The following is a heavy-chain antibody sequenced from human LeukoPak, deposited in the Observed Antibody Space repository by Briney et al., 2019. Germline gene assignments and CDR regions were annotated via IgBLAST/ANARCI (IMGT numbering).Heavy chain of an antibody. V-gene: IGHV3-48*03. J-gene: IGHJ4*02. D-gene: IGHD6-19*01. CDR3: TTRTVASNFDY. CDR2: ISSSGTTT. CDR1: GFSFSVYE. Sequence: GSLRLSCAASGFSFSVYEMHWVRQAPGKGLEWISDISSSGTTTYYADSVKGRFTISRDNAKNSLYLQMNSLRAEDTAVYYCTTRTVASNFDYWGQGTLVTVSS.